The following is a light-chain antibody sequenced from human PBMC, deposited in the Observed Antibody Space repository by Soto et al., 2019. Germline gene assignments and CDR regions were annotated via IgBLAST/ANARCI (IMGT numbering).Light chain of an antibody. CDR3: MQATHWPYT. J-gene: IGKJ2*01. Sequence: DVVMTQSPLSLPVTLGQSASISCRSSQGLVHSDGNTYSNWFRQRPGQSPGRLIYKISKRDSGVPDRFSASGSGTDFTLKISRVEAEDAGLYYCMQATHWPYTFGQGTRLEI. CDR2: KIS. V-gene: IGKV2-30*02. CDR1: QGLVHSDGNTY.